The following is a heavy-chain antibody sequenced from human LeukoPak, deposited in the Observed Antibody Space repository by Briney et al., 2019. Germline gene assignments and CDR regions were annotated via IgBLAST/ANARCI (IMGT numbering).Heavy chain of an antibody. CDR3: ARGQIECRSTSCNVRFDP. D-gene: IGHD2-2*01. V-gene: IGHV1-8*02. CDR2: MNPNSGNT. J-gene: IGHJ5*02. Sequence: ASVKVSCKAFGCTFTSNYMHWVRQATGQGLEWMGWMNPNSGNTGYAQKFQGRGTMTRNTSIYTAYMELSSLRSEDTAVYYCARGQIECRSTSCNVRFDPWGQGTLVTVSS. CDR1: GCTFTSNY.